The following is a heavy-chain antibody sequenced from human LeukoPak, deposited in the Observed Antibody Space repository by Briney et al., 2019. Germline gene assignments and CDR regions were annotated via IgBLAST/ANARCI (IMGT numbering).Heavy chain of an antibody. Sequence: RSSETLSLTCAVYGGSFSGYYWSWIRQPPGKGLEWIGEINHSGSTNYNPSLKSRVTISVDTSKNQFSLKLSSVTAADTAVYYCARRASPRSPYSMRVDPWGQGTLVTVSS. CDR2: INHSGST. J-gene: IGHJ5*02. CDR1: GGSFSGYY. V-gene: IGHV4-34*01. CDR3: ARRASPRSPYSMRVDP. D-gene: IGHD1-26*01.